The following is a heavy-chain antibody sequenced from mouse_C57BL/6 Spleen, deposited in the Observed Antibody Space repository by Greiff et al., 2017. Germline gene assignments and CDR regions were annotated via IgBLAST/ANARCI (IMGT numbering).Heavy chain of an antibody. CDR1: GFNIKDDY. J-gene: IGHJ3*01. CDR2: IDPENGDT. D-gene: IGHD3-3*01. V-gene: IGHV14-4*01. Sequence: DVHLVESGAELVRPGASVKLSCTASGFNIKDDYMHWVKQRPEQGLEWVGWIDPENGDTEYASKFQGKATITADTSSNTAYLQLSSLTSEDTAVYYCTTGTWFAYWGQGTLVTVSA. CDR3: TTGTWFAY.